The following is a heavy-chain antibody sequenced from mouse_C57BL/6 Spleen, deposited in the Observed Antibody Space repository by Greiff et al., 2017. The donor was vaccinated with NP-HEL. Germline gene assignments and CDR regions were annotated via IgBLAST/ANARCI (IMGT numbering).Heavy chain of an antibody. CDR1: GFSLTSYG. CDR3: ARSYYGSRGYFDY. D-gene: IGHD1-1*01. CDR2: IWSGGST. Sequence: QVQLQQSGPGLVQPSQSLSITCTVSGFSLTSYGVHWVRQSPGKGLEWLGVIWSGGSTDYNAAFISRLSISKDNSKSQVFFKMNSLQADDTAIYYCARSYYGSRGYFDYWGQGTTLTVSS. V-gene: IGHV2-2*01. J-gene: IGHJ2*01.